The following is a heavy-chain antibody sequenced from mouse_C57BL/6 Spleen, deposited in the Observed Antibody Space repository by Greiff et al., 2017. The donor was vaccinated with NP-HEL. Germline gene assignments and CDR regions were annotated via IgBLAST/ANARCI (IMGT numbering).Heavy chain of an antibody. D-gene: IGHD1-1*01. CDR1: GYTFTSYW. CDR2: IYPGSGST. CDR3: ARSDYGSAFAY. Sequence: QVQLQQPGAELVKPGASVKLSCTASGYTFTSYWITWVKQRPGQGLEWIGDIYPGSGSTNYNEKFKSKATLTVDTSSSTAYMQLSSLTSEDAAVYYCARSDYGSAFAYWGQGTLVTVSA. V-gene: IGHV1-55*01. J-gene: IGHJ3*01.